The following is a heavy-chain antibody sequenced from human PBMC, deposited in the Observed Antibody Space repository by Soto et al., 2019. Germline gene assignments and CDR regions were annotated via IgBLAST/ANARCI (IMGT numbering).Heavy chain of an antibody. CDR3: AKNQGVELVPLATVDWFDP. D-gene: IGHD1-26*01. J-gene: IGHJ5*02. V-gene: IGHV3-23*01. Sequence: AGGALRLSCAASGFIFENFGMSWVRQAPGKGLEWISSISGSGFKKYYADSVKGRFTISRDNSKSTVYLELNNLSAEDTAVHHCAKNQGVELVPLATVDWFDPWGQGSVVTVSS. CDR1: GFIFENFG. CDR2: ISGSGFKK.